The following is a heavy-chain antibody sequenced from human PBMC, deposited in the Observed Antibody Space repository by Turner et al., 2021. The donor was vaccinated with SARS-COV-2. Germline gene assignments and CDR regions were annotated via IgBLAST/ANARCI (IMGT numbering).Heavy chain of an antibody. CDR3: ARETVNNWVDP. J-gene: IGHJ5*02. Sequence: QVQLQESGPGLVKPLETLSLTCTVSGGSMNTNYRSWIRQPPGKRLEWIGYIYYRGSTNYNPSLESRVTISVDTSKNQFSLKLTSVTAADTAIYYCARETVNNWVDPWGQGTLVTVSS. CDR1: GGSMNTNY. V-gene: IGHV4-59*01. D-gene: IGHD2-21*02. CDR2: IYYRGST.